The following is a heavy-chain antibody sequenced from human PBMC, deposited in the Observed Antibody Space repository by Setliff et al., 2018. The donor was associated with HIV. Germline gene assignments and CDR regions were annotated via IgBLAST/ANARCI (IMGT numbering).Heavy chain of an antibody. J-gene: IGHJ1*01. Sequence: PSETLSLTCTVSGGSISNHYWSWIRQPPGKGLEWIGYIYYSGSPKYNPSLKSRVTISVEKSKNQFSLKLSFVTAADTAAYYCARHDYYDSSGYLLGENFQHWGQGTLVTSPQ. D-gene: IGHD3-22*01. CDR3: ARHDYYDSSGYLLGENFQH. V-gene: IGHV4-59*08. CDR2: IYYSGSP. CDR1: GGSISNHY.